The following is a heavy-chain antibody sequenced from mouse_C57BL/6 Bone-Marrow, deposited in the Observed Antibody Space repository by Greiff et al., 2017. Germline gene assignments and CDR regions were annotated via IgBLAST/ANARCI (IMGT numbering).Heavy chain of an antibody. CDR3: AKTHYYGSSYGGYAMDY. Sequence: VQLQQPGAELVRPGSSVKLSCKASGYTFTSYWMHWVKQRPIQGLEWIGNIDPSDSETHYNQKFKDKATLTVDKYSSTAYMQLSSLTSEDSAVYYCAKTHYYGSSYGGYAMDYWGQGTSVTVAS. V-gene: IGHV1-52*01. J-gene: IGHJ4*01. CDR2: IDPSDSET. D-gene: IGHD1-1*01. CDR1: GYTFTSYW.